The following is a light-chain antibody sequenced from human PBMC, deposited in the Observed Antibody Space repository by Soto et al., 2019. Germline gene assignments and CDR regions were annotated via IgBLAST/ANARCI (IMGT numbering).Light chain of an antibody. Sequence: QSVLTQPASVSGSPGQSITISCTGTSSDVGGYNYVSWYQQHPGKAPKLMIYDVSNRPSEVSNRFSGSKSGNTASLTISGLQAEDEGEYYCSSYTRSSTPLYVVFGGGTKLTVL. CDR3: SSYTRSSTPLYVV. V-gene: IGLV2-14*01. J-gene: IGLJ2*01. CDR1: SSDVGGYNY. CDR2: DVS.